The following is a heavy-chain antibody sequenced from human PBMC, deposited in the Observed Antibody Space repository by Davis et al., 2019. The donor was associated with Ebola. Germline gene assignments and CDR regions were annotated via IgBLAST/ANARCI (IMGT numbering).Heavy chain of an antibody. CDR1: GGSFSGYY. CDR2: INHSGST. CDR3: ARRSCSSTSCYTAPRYNWFDP. V-gene: IGHV4-34*01. Sequence: SETLSLTCAVYGGSFSGYYWSWIRQPPGKGLEWIGEINHSGSTNYNPSLKSRVTISVDTSKNQFSLKLSSVTAADTAVYYCARRSCSSTSCYTAPRYNWFDPWGQGTLVTVSS. D-gene: IGHD2-2*02. J-gene: IGHJ5*02.